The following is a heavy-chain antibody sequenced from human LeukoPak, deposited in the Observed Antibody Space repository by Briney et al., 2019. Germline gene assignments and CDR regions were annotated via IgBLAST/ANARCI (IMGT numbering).Heavy chain of an antibody. CDR1: GGSISSGSYY. D-gene: IGHD3-10*01. J-gene: IGHJ4*02. V-gene: IGHV4-61*02. CDR2: IYTSGST. Sequence: PSETLSLTCTVSGGSISSGSYYWSWIRQPAGKGLEWIGRIYTSGSTNYNPSLKSRVTISVDTSKNQFSLKLSSVTAADTAVYYCARDGYYGSGSPGIFDYWGQGTLVTVSS. CDR3: ARDGYYGSGSPGIFDY.